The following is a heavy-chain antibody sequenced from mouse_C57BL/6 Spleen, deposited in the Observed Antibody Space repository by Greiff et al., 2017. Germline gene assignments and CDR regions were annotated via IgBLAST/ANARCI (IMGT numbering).Heavy chain of an antibody. CDR1: GYTFTDYN. D-gene: IGHD2-2*01. V-gene: IGHV1-22*01. CDR2: INPNNGGT. Sequence: EVQLQQSGPELVKPGASVKMSCKASGYTFTDYNMHWVQQSPGKSLEWIGYINPNNGGTSYNQKFKGKATLTVNKSSSTAYMELRSLPSEDAAVYYCAREGYGSYYFDYWGQGTTLTVSS. CDR3: AREGYGSYYFDY. J-gene: IGHJ2*01.